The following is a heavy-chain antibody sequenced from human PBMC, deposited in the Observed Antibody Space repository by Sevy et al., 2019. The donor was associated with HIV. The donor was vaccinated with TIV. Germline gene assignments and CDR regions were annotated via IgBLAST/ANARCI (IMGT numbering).Heavy chain of an antibody. CDR1: GFTFSSYE. Sequence: GGSLRLSCAASGFTFSSYEMNWVRQAPGKGLEWVSYISSSGSTIYYAHSVKGRFTISRDNAKNSLYLQMNSLRAEDTAVYYCARAGGDYNYYYYGMDVWGQGTTVTVSS. J-gene: IGHJ6*02. V-gene: IGHV3-48*03. CDR3: ARAGGDYNYYYYGMDV. D-gene: IGHD4-17*01. CDR2: ISSSGSTI.